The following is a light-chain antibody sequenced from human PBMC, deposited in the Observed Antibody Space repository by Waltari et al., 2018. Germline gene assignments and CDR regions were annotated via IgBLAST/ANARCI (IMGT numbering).Light chain of an antibody. CDR1: QCIAGR. CDR3: QQSYSAPRT. J-gene: IGKJ2*01. V-gene: IGKV1-39*01. CDR2: AAS. Sequence: DIQMTQSPSSLSASVGDRVTITCRASQCIAGRVNWYQQKPGRAPKLLIHAASTLQSGVPPRFSGSGSGTDFTLTISSLQPEDFSTYYCQQSYSAPRTFGQGTKLDIK.